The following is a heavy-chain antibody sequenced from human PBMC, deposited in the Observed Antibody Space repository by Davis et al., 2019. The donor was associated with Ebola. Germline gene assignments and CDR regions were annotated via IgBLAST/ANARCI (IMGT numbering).Heavy chain of an antibody. CDR2: IYYSGST. D-gene: IGHD3-3*01. J-gene: IGHJ6*02. V-gene: IGHV4-59*01. Sequence: SETLSLTCTVSGGSISSYYWSWIRQPPGKGLEWIGYIYYSGSTNYNPSLKSRVTISVDTSKNQFSLKLSSVTAADTAVYYCARGGGFYDFWSGYYYGYYYYGMDVWGQGTTVTVSS. CDR3: ARGGGFYDFWSGYYYGYYYYGMDV. CDR1: GGSISSYY.